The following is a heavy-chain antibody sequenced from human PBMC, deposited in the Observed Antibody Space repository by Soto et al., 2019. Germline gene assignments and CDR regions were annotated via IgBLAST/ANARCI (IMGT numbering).Heavy chain of an antibody. CDR1: GGTFSSYT. CDR3: ARGSGGVVVAATREEGVYGMDV. J-gene: IGHJ6*02. Sequence: QVQLVQSGAEVKKPGSSVKVSCKASGGTFSSYTISWVRQAPGQGLEWMGRIIPILGIANYAQKFQGSVTITADKSTSTACKGLGSLGSEDTAVYYCARGSGGVVVAATREEGVYGMDVWAQGTTVTVSS. V-gene: IGHV1-69*02. CDR2: IIPILGIA. D-gene: IGHD2-15*01.